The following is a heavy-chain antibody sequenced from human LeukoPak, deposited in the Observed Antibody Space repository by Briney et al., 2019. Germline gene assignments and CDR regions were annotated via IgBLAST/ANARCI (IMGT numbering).Heavy chain of an antibody. CDR3: ARDPQHSMDV. J-gene: IGHJ6*02. Sequence: GRSLRLSCVASGFTLSSHGMHWVRQAPGKGLEWVAVLWYDGRNEYYADSVKGRFTISRDDSKNTLYLQMNSLRAEDTAVYYCARDPQHSMDVWGQGTTITVSS. CDR2: LWYDGRNE. CDR1: GFTLSSHG. D-gene: IGHD5-18*01. V-gene: IGHV3-33*01.